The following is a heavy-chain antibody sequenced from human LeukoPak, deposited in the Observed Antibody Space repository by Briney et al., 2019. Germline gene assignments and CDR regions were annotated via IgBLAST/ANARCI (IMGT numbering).Heavy chain of an antibody. CDR1: GFTFSSYS. CDR2: ISSGSTYI. D-gene: IGHD3-9*01. J-gene: IGHJ5*02. V-gene: IGHV3-21*01. CDR3: AGEGLRYFDWDIAWFDP. Sequence: KSGGSLRLSCAVSGFTFSSYSMNWVRQAPGKGLEWVSSISSGSTYIYYGDSVKGRFTISRDNAKNSLYLQMNSLRAEDTAVYYCAGEGLRYFDWDIAWFDPWGQGTLVTVSS.